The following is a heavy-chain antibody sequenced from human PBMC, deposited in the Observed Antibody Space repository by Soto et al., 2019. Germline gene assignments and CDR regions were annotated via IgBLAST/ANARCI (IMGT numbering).Heavy chain of an antibody. CDR1: GYTFATYG. V-gene: IGHV1-18*01. Sequence: QVQLVQSGAEVKKPGASVKVSCRASGYTFATYGISWVRQAPGQGLEWMGWISGYNGDTNYAQKFQGRVTMTTDTSTSTAYMEVRSLRSDDTAVYYCARDRVAVRPGWFDPWGQGTLVTVSS. D-gene: IGHD6-6*01. J-gene: IGHJ5*02. CDR2: ISGYNGDT. CDR3: ARDRVAVRPGWFDP.